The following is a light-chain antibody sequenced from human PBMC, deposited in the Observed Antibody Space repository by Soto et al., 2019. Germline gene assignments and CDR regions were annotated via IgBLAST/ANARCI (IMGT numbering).Light chain of an antibody. J-gene: IGLJ1*01. CDR1: NSNIGSNC. CDR3: AAWDESLSGFYV. Sequence: QSVLTQPPSASGTPGQRVTISCSGSNSNIGSNCVHWYQHLPGTAPKLLIYRNNQRPSGVPDRFFGSKSGTSASLAISGLRSEDEADYYCAAWDESLSGFYVFGTGTKVTVL. CDR2: RNN. V-gene: IGLV1-47*01.